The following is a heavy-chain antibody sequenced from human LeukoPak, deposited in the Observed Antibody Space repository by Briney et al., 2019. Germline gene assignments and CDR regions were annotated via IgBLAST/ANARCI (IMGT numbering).Heavy chain of an antibody. CDR2: IKQDGSET. J-gene: IGHJ6*04. CDR3: AGGVGRFTSGHVDV. CDR1: GFTFTNYW. D-gene: IGHD1-26*01. Sequence: GGSLRLSCAASGFTFTNYWMNWVRQAPGKGLEWVANIKQDGSETFYVDSVKGRFTISRDNAKNSLHLQMNSLRAEDTAIYYCAGGVGRFTSGHVDVWGKGTTVTVSS. V-gene: IGHV3-7*01.